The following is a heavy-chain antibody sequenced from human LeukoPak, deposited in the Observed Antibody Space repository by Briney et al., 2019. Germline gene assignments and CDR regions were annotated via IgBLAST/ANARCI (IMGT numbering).Heavy chain of an antibody. J-gene: IGHJ5*02. CDR2: ISSSSSYI. CDR1: GFTFSSYS. V-gene: IGHV3-21*04. CDR3: ARKYEQLGNWFDP. D-gene: IGHD6-13*01. Sequence: GGSLRLSCAASGFTFSSYSMNWVRQAPGKGLEWVSSISSSSSYIYYADSVKGRFTISRDNAKNSLYLQMNSLRAEDTAVYYCARKYEQLGNWFDPWGQGTLVTVSS.